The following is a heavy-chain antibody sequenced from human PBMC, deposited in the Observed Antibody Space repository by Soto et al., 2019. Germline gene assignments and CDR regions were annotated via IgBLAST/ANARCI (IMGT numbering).Heavy chain of an antibody. V-gene: IGHV3-48*02. CDR1: GFTFSSYS. CDR2: ISSGSSII. J-gene: IGHJ4*02. CDR3: ARGRPVDY. Sequence: EVQLVESGGGLVQPGGSLRLSCAASGFTFSSYSMNLVRQAPGKGLEWISYISSGSSIIYYADSVKVRFTITRDNAKNSLFLQMNSLRDEDTAVYYCARGRPVDYWGQGTLVTVSS.